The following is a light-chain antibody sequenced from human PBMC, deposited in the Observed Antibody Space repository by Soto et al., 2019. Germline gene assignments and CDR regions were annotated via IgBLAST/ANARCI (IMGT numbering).Light chain of an antibody. CDR2: DVN. J-gene: IGLJ2*01. CDR3: SSYASGNTLI. CDR1: SSDVGAYNF. Sequence: QSALTQPASVSGSPGQSITISCTGTSSDVGAYNFVSWYQQHPGKAPKLLIYDVNSRPSVVSSRFSASKSVNTASLTISGLQAEDEADYYCSSYASGNTLIFGGGTKLTVL. V-gene: IGLV2-14*03.